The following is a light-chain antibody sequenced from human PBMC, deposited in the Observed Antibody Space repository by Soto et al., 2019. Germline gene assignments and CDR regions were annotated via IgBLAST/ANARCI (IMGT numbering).Light chain of an antibody. CDR2: GAS. J-gene: IGKJ1*01. Sequence: EIVMTQSPATLSVSPGERATLSCRASQDISTNLAWYQQKPGQAPRLLIYGASTRATGIPARFSSSGSGTEYTLTISSLQSEDFAVYYCQQYDNWLRTFGQGTKVEIK. V-gene: IGKV3-15*01. CDR1: QDISTN. CDR3: QQYDNWLRT.